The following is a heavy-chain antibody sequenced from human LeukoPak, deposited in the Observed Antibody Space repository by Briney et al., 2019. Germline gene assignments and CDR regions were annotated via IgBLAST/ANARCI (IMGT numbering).Heavy chain of an antibody. J-gene: IGHJ5*02. Sequence: SETLSLTCTVSGGSISSYYWSWIRQPPGKGLEWIGYIYYSGSTYYNPSLKSRVTISVDTSKNQFSLKLSYVTAADTAVYYCARFFGVGPGRWFDPWGQGNLVTVSS. CDR3: ARFFGVGPGRWFDP. CDR1: GGSISSYY. CDR2: IYYSGST. V-gene: IGHV4-59*06. D-gene: IGHD3-3*01.